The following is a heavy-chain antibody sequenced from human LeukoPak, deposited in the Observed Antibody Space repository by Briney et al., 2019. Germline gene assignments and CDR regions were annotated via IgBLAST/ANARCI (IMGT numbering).Heavy chain of an antibody. V-gene: IGHV4-39*07. CDR3: ARGRVVVPDY. D-gene: IGHD3-22*01. Sequence: SETLSLTCTVSGGYISSTSYYWGWIRQPPGKGLEWIGSIYHSGSTYYNPSLKSRVTISVDTSKNQFSLKLSSVTAADTAVYYCARGRVVVPDYWGQGTLVTVSS. J-gene: IGHJ4*02. CDR2: IYHSGST. CDR1: GGYISSTSYY.